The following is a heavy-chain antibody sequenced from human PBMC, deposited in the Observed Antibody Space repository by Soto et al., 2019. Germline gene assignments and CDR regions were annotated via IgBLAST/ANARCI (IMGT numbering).Heavy chain of an antibody. D-gene: IGHD3-22*01. V-gene: IGHV4-39*02. CDR2: IYYTGST. Sequence: QLQLQESGPGLVKSSETLSLTCAVSGASISGSSYYWGWIRQPPGRGLEWIGSIYYTGSTFRNPSLKSRVTISVDTSKNHFSPSLMSLTAADTAIYYCAAALDSSGDPSGWFDPWGQGTLVTVSS. J-gene: IGHJ5*02. CDR1: GASISGSSYY. CDR3: AAALDSSGDPSGWFDP.